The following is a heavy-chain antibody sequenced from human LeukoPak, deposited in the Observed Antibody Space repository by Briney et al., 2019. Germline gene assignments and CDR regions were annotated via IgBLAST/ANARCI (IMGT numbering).Heavy chain of an antibody. Sequence: ASVKVSCKASGYTFTSYYMHWVRQAPGQGLQWMGIINPSGGSTSYAQKFQGRVTMTRDTSTSTVYMELSSLRSEDTAVYYCARDGITAAALDYSGQGTLVTVSS. J-gene: IGHJ4*02. V-gene: IGHV1-46*01. D-gene: IGHD6-13*01. CDR3: ARDGITAAALDY. CDR1: GYTFTSYY. CDR2: INPSGGST.